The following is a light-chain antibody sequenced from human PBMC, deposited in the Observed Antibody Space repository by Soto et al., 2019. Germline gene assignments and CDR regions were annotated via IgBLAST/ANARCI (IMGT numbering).Light chain of an antibody. CDR1: SSNIGAGYD. V-gene: IGLV1-40*01. J-gene: IGLJ1*01. Sequence: QSVLTQPPSVSGAPGQRVTISCTGSSSNIGAGYDVHWYQQLPGTAPKLLIYGNSNRPAGVPDRFSGSKSDTSVSLAITGLQAEDEADYYCQSYDNTLSGVYVFGTVTKRTVL. CDR3: QSYDNTLSGVYV. CDR2: GNS.